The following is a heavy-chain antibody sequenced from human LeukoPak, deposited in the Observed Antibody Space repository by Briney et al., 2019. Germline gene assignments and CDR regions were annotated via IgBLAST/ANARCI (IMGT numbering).Heavy chain of an antibody. J-gene: IGHJ3*02. CDR1: GFTFSGHW. V-gene: IGHV3-7*01. CDR3: ARSYGGYDAFDI. Sequence: PGGSLRLSCAASGFTFSGHWMSWVRQAPGKGLEWVANIKQDGSEKYYVDSVKGRFTISRDNAKNSLYLQMNSLRAEDTAVYYCARSYGGYDAFDIWSQGTMVTVSS. CDR2: IKQDGSEK. D-gene: IGHD4/OR15-4a*01.